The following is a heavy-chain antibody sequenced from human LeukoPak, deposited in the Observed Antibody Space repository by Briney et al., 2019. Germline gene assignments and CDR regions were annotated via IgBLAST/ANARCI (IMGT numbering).Heavy chain of an antibody. CDR1: GGSFSGYY. J-gene: IGHJ4*02. D-gene: IGHD6-19*01. Sequence: PSETLSLTCAVYGGSFSGYYWSWIRQPPGKGLEWIGEINHSGSTNYHPPLESRVTIPVDTSKNQFSLKLSSVTAAETAVYCCARGYSSGWYIGYWGQGTLVTVSS. CDR2: INHSGST. V-gene: IGHV4-34*01. CDR3: ARGYSSGWYIGY.